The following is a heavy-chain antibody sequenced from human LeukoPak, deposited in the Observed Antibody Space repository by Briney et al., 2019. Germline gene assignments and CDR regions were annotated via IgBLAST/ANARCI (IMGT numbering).Heavy chain of an antibody. CDR2: IYSGGPT. CDR3: AKAVPEYQTGYYYYGMDV. CDR1: GFTFSLYY. J-gene: IGHJ6*02. Sequence: PGGSLRLSCAASGFTFSLYYMTWVRQAPGKGLEWVSVIYSGGPTYYADSVKGRFTISRDNSKNTVYLQMNSLRAEDTAVYYCAKAVPEYQTGYYYYGMDVWGQGTTVTVSS. D-gene: IGHD2-2*01. V-gene: IGHV3-53*05.